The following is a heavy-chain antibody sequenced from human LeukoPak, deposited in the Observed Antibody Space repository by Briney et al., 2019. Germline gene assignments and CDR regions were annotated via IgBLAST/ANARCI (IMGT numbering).Heavy chain of an antibody. CDR3: TRGSIAYYYMDV. J-gene: IGHJ6*03. V-gene: IGHV4-59*01. D-gene: IGHD3-22*01. CDR1: GASISTYY. Sequence: SETLSLTCSVSGASISTYYWSWIRQPPEKGLEWIGYIHYSGSTNYNPSLKSRVTISVDTSKNQFSLKLSSVTAADTAVYYCTRGSIAYYYMDVWGKGTTVTISS. CDR2: IHYSGST.